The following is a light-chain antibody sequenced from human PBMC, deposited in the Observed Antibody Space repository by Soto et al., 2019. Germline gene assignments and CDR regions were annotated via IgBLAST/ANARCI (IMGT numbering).Light chain of an antibody. CDR1: SSNIGAGYD. Sequence: QSVLTQPPSVSGAPGQRVTISCTGSSSNIGAGYDVHWYQQLPGTAPKLLIYAYNDRPSGVPDRFSASKSGTSASLAITGLQAEDEADYDCQSYDSSLTLRVFGTGTKLTVL. J-gene: IGLJ1*01. V-gene: IGLV1-40*01. CDR3: QSYDSSLTLRV. CDR2: AYN.